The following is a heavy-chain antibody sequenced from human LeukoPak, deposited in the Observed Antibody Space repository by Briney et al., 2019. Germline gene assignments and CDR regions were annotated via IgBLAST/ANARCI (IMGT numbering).Heavy chain of an antibody. CDR3: ARSNHDYGDLFCSWYFDR. V-gene: IGHV4-38-2*01. D-gene: IGHD4-17*01. CDR1: GYSISSGYY. J-gene: IGHJ2*01. CDR2: IYHSGST. Sequence: PSETLSLTGAVTGYSISSGYYCGWIRQPPAKGLEWIGSIYHSGSTHYNPSLKSRVTIAVDTSKNQCSLKLRSVTAADTAVYYCARSNHDYGDLFCSWYFDRWGRGTLVTVSS.